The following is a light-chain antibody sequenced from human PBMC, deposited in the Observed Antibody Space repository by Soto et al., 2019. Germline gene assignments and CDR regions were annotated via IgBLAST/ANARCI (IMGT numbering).Light chain of an antibody. CDR3: SLYTSSSTWV. Sequence: QSVLTQPASVSGSPGQSITISCTGTSSDVGGYNYVSWYQQYPGKAPKLMIYEVSNRPSGVSNRFSGSKSGNTASLTISGLQAEDEADYYCSLYTSSSTWVFGGGTKLTVL. CDR2: EVS. J-gene: IGLJ3*02. CDR1: SSDVGGYNY. V-gene: IGLV2-14*01.